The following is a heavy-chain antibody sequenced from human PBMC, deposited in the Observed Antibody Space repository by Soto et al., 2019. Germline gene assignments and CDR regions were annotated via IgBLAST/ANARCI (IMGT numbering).Heavy chain of an antibody. D-gene: IGHD3-3*01. CDR1: GFTFHDYA. J-gene: IGHJ6*02. Sequence: QPGGSLRLSCATSGFTFHDYAMSWVRQAPGKGLEWVSAIGFTGSATYYADSVKGRFTISRDNSKNIVYLQMNSLRADDTAVYSCTKTYKDFWSGSGPHCVMDVWGQGTRVNVSS. V-gene: IGHV3-23*01. CDR2: IGFTGSAT. CDR3: TKTYKDFWSGSGPHCVMDV.